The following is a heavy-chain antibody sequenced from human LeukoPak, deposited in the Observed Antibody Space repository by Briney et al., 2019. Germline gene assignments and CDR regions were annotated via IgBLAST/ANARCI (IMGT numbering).Heavy chain of an antibody. V-gene: IGHV1-2*02. CDR3: ARYSSGWYARGDY. D-gene: IGHD6-19*01. Sequence: ASVKVSCKASGYTFTDYYIHWVRQAPGQGLEWMGWISPNSGGTNYAQKLQGRVTMTTDTSTSTAYMELRSLRSDDTAVYYCARYSSGWYARGDYWGQGTLVTVSS. J-gene: IGHJ4*02. CDR1: GYTFTDYY. CDR2: ISPNSGGT.